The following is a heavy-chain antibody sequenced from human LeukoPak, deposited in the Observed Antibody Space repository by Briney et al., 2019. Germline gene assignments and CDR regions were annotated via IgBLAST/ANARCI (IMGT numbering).Heavy chain of an antibody. CDR3: ARADLATITVDY. CDR2: ISSSGINI. CDR1: GFTFSTYV. V-gene: IGHV3-48*03. Sequence: GGSLRLSCAASGFTFSTYVMNWVRQAPGKGLEWVPYISSSGINIYYADSVKGRFTISRDNAKNSLYLQMNSLRAEDTAVYYCARADLATITVDYWGQGALVTVSS. J-gene: IGHJ4*02. D-gene: IGHD5-24*01.